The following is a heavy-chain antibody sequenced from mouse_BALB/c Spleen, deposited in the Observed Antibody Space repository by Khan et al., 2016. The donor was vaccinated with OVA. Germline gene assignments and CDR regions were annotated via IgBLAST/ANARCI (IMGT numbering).Heavy chain of an antibody. D-gene: IGHD2-12*01. CDR2: IDPTTGYT. V-gene: IGHV1-7*01. J-gene: IGHJ3*01. Sequence: VQLQQSGAELAKPGASMKMSCKASGYTFTTYWMHWVKQRPGQGLEWIGYIDPTTGYTEYNQKFKDRATLTTDKSSSTAYMQLSSLTSEDSAVYYCARIGLYVIFSYWCQGTLVTFSA. CDR1: GYTFTTYW. CDR3: ARIGLYVIFSY.